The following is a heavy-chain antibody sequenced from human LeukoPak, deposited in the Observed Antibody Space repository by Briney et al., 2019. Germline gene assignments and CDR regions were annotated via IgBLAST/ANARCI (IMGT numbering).Heavy chain of an antibody. J-gene: IGHJ4*02. CDR1: GYTFTSYD. CDR3: ARDRAWSTIETLELDY. CDR2: MNSNTGNT. V-gene: IGHV1-8*03. D-gene: IGHD5/OR15-5a*01. Sequence: SVKVSCKASGYTFTSYDINWVRQDTGQGLEWMGWMNSNTGNTGYAQKFQGRVTINRNTSISTAYMELSSLTSEDTAVYYCARDRAWSTIETLELDYWGQGTLVTVSS.